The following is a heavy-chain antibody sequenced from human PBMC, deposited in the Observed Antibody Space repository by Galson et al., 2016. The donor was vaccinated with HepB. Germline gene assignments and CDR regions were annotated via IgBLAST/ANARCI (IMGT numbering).Heavy chain of an antibody. D-gene: IGHD5-12*01. CDR2: VHDSGTT. CDR3: ARESGYGGRDPKIDD. J-gene: IGHJ4*02. V-gene: IGHV4-59*01. Sequence: SETLSLTCRVSGVSMSNSWWTWIRQPPGEGLEWIGYVHDSGTTNYNPSLKSRITISIDTSKNQFSLEMISVTAADTAMYYCARESGYGGRDPKIDDWGQGTLVSVSS. CDR1: GVSMSNSW.